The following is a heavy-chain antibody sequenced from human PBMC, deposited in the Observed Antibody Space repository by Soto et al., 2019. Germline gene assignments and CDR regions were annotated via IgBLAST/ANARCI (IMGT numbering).Heavy chain of an antibody. V-gene: IGHV3-53*04. Sequence: EVQLVESGGGLVQPGGSLRLSCAASGFTVSSNYMSWVRQAPGKGLEWVSVIYSGGSTYYGDSVKGRFTISRHNSKNTLYLQMKSLRAEETAVYYCARGSFFRGLDSGYDFFDYWGQGTLVTVSS. D-gene: IGHD5-12*01. CDR1: GFTVSSNY. J-gene: IGHJ4*02. CDR3: ARGSFFRGLDSGYDFFDY. CDR2: IYSGGST.